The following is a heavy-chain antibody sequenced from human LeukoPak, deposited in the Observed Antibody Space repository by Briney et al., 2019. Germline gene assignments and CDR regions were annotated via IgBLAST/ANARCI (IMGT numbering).Heavy chain of an antibody. J-gene: IGHJ4*02. CDR2: IWYDGSNK. Sequence: PGGSLRLSCAASGFTFSSYGMHWVRQAPGKGLEWVAVIWYDGSNKYYADSVKGRFTISRDNAKNSLYLQMNSLRDEDTAVFYCARELSGSISRHFGYWGQGTLVTVSS. V-gene: IGHV3-33*01. CDR1: GFTFSSYG. CDR3: ARELSGSISRHFGY. D-gene: IGHD2-15*01.